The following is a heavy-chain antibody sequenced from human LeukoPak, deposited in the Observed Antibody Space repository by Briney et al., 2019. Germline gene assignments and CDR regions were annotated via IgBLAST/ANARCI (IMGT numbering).Heavy chain of an antibody. Sequence: GGSLRHSCTASGFTFSSYAMSWVRQAPGKGLEWVSAISGSGGSTYYADSVKGRFSISRDDSKNTLYLQMNSLRVEDTAIYYCAKVKWSSSGALDYWGQGTLVSVSS. J-gene: IGHJ4*02. CDR2: ISGSGGST. D-gene: IGHD6-25*01. CDR3: AKVKWSSSGALDY. CDR1: GFTFSSYA. V-gene: IGHV3-23*01.